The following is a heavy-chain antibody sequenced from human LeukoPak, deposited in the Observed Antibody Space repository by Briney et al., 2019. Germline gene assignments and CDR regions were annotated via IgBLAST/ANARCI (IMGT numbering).Heavy chain of an antibody. Sequence: SETLSLTCTVSGGSINSYYWSWIRQPAGKGLEWIGHIYTSGRTNFNPSLKSRVTMSVDTSKNQFSLKLSSVTAADTAVYYCARQTPKTSYYNGMDVWGPGTTVIVSS. CDR1: GGSINSYY. D-gene: IGHD4-23*01. CDR2: IYTSGRT. CDR3: ARQTPKTSYYNGMDV. V-gene: IGHV4-4*07. J-gene: IGHJ6*02.